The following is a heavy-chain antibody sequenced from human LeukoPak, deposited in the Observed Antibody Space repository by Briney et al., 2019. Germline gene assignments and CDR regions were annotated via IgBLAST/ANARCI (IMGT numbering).Heavy chain of an antibody. CDR1: GGSISSGSYY. CDR2: IYTSGST. J-gene: IGHJ5*02. CDR3: ARDHEHFYDSSGYYLNWFDP. D-gene: IGHD3-22*01. Sequence: SETLSLTCTVSGGSISSGSYYWSWVRQPAGKGLEWIGRIYTSGSTNYNPSLKSRVTISVDTSNNQFSLKLSSVTAADTAVYYCARDHEHFYDSSGYYLNWFDPWGQGTPVTVSS. V-gene: IGHV4-61*02.